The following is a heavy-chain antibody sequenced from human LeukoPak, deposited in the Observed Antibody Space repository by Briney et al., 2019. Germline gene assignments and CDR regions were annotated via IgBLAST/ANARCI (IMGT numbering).Heavy chain of an antibody. J-gene: IGHJ4*02. CDR3: ARDKTSTWYGAIDY. CDR1: GYTFTGYY. V-gene: IGHV1-2*02. CDR2: INTGSGNT. D-gene: IGHD6-13*01. Sequence: ASVKVSCKASGYTFTGYYMHWVRQAPGQGLEWMGWINTGSGNTDYAQKFQGRVTIARDTSASTAYMELSSLTSADTAVYYCARDKTSTWYGAIDYWGQGTLVIVSS.